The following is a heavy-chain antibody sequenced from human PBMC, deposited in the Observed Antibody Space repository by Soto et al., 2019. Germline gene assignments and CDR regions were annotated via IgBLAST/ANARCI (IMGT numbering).Heavy chain of an antibody. CDR2: ISYDGSTK. J-gene: IGHJ5*02. Sequence: QVQLVESGGGVVQPGRSLRLSCAASAFTFSTYGMHWLRQAPGKGLEWVAVISYDGSTKFYADSVKGRFTISRDNSKNPLYLQMNSLRAEDTAVYYCAKDRYSNTGNWFDPWGQGTLVTVSS. D-gene: IGHD6-13*01. CDR1: AFTFSTYG. V-gene: IGHV3-30*18. CDR3: AKDRYSNTGNWFDP.